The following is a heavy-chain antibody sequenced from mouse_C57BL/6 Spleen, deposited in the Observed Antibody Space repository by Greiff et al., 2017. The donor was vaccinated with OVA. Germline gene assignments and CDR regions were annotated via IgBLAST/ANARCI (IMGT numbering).Heavy chain of an antibody. D-gene: IGHD4-1*01. CDR2: INPGSGGT. CDR3: ARSTGDGGFAY. CDR1: GYAFTNYL. V-gene: IGHV1-54*01. Sequence: VQLVESGAELVRPGTSVKVSCKASGYAFTNYLIEWVKQRPGQGLEWIGVINPGSGGTNYNEKFKGKATLTADKSSSTAYMQLSSLTSEDSAVYFCARSTGDGGFAYWGQGTLVTVSA. J-gene: IGHJ3*01.